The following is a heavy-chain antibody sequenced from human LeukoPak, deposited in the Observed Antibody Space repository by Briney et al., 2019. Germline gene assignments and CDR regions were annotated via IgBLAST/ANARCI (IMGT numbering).Heavy chain of an antibody. D-gene: IGHD1-1*01. Sequence: SETLSLTCTVSGXSISDSSYYWGWIRQPPGKGLEWIASINYSGRTFYNPSLKSRVSISVDTSKNQFSVNLYSMTAADTAVYYCARRGSGRNWFDPWGQGTLVTVSS. J-gene: IGHJ5*02. V-gene: IGHV4-39*01. CDR1: GXSISDSSYY. CDR3: ARRGSGRNWFDP. CDR2: INYSGRT.